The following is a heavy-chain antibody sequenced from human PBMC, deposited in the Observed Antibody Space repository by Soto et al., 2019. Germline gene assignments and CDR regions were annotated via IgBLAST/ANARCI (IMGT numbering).Heavy chain of an antibody. CDR1: GFTFGSYG. V-gene: IGHV3-23*01. CDR3: AKLRDFVVLPAGILDY. Sequence: PGGSLILSCAASGFTFGSYGISWIRLYPGKGLEWVSVISGGGDTTYYTPSVKGRFTISRDDFRNTLYLQMNSLRTEDTAIYYYAKLRDFVVLPAGILDYWGPGTLVTVSS. J-gene: IGHJ4*02. CDR2: ISGGGDTT. D-gene: IGHD2-8*01.